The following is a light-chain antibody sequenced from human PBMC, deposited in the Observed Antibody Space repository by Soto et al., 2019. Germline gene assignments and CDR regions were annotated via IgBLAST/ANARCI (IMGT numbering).Light chain of an antibody. CDR2: AVS. CDR1: SSDIGSYDH. Sequence: QSVLTQPASVSGSPGQSITISCSGTSSDIGSYDHVAWYQQFPGKSPKLMIYAVSDRPSGVSDRFSGSKSGITASLTISGLQTEDEADYYCISYTDRQYYLFGNGTKVTV. V-gene: IGLV2-14*03. CDR3: ISYTDRQYYL. J-gene: IGLJ1*01.